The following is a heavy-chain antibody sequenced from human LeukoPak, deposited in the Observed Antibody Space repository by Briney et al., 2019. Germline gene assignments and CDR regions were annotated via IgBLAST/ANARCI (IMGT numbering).Heavy chain of an antibody. D-gene: IGHD3-9*01. Sequence: GESLKISCKGSGYSFTSYWIGWVRQMPGKGLEWMGIIYPGDSDTRYSPSFQGQVTISADKSISTAYLQWSSLKASDTAMYYCARQGDYDILTGYNDYWGQGTLVTVSS. CDR2: IYPGDSDT. CDR3: ARQGDYDILTGYNDY. V-gene: IGHV5-51*01. J-gene: IGHJ4*02. CDR1: GYSFTSYW.